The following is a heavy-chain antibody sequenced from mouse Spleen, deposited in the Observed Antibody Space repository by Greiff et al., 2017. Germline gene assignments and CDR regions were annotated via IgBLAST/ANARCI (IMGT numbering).Heavy chain of an antibody. J-gene: IGHJ4*01. V-gene: IGHV1-64*01. CDR2: IHPNSGST. CDR1: GYTFTSYW. D-gene: IGHD2-1*01. Sequence: QVQLQQPGAELVKPGASVKLSCKASGYTFTSYWMHWVKQRPGQGLEWIGMIHPNSGSTNYNEKFKSKATLTVDKSSSTAYMQLSSLTSEDSAVYYCARVGVRGHYYAMDYWGQGTSVTVSS. CDR3: ARVGVRGHYYAMDY.